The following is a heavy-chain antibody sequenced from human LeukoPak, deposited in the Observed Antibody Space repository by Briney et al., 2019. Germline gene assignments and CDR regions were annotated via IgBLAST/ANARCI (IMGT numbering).Heavy chain of an antibody. V-gene: IGHV1-8*01. D-gene: IGHD3-22*01. CDR2: MNPNSGNT. CDR3: ASPSAHIYDSRGYYNA. Sequence: ASVKVSCKASGYTFTSYDINWVRQATGQGLEWMGWMNPNSGNTGYAQKFQGRVTMTRDTSISTAYMELSSLRSEDTAVYYCASPSAHIYDSRGYYNAWGQGTLVTVSS. J-gene: IGHJ5*02. CDR1: GYTFTSYD.